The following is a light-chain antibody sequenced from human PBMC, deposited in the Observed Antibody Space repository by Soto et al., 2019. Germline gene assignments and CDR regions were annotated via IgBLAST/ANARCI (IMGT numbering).Light chain of an antibody. Sequence: DIQITQSPSTLSGSVGDRVTITCRASQTISSWLDWYQQKPGKAPKLLIYKASTLKSGVPSRFSGSGSGTEFTLTISSLQPDDFATYYCQHYYSYSEAFGQGTKVELK. CDR2: KAS. CDR3: QHYYSYSEA. CDR1: QTISSW. J-gene: IGKJ1*01. V-gene: IGKV1-5*03.